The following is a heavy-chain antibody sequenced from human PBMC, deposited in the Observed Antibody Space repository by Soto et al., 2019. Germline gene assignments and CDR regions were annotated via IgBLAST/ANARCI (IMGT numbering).Heavy chain of an antibody. J-gene: IGHJ6*02. CDR1: GDSVSSNSAA. V-gene: IGHV6-1*01. Sequence: SQTLSLTCAISGDSVSSNSAAWNWIRQSPSRGLEWLGRTYYRSKWYNDYAVSEKSRITINPDTSKNQFSLQLNSVTPEDTAVYYCARDPRSSIAARPRSYYYYGMDVWGQGTTVTVSS. CDR2: TYYRSKWYN. D-gene: IGHD6-6*01. CDR3: ARDPRSSIAARPRSYYYYGMDV.